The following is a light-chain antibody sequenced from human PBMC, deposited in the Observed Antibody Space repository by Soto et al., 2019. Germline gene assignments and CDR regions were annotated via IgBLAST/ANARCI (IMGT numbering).Light chain of an antibody. CDR1: QSASRN. V-gene: IGKV3-15*01. J-gene: IGKJ4*01. CDR2: GPS. Sequence: EIVMTQSPATLSVSPGERATLSCRASQSASRNLAWYQQKPGQAPRLIIYGPSTRATGIPATFSGSGSGTEFTLTISSLQSEDFAVYYCQQYNKWPLTFGGGTKVEIK. CDR3: QQYNKWPLT.